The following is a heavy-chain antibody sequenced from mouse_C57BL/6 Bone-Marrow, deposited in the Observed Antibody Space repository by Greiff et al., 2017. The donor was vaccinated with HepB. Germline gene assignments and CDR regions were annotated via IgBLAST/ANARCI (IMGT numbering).Heavy chain of an antibody. Sequence: QVQLQQSGAELVKPGASVKLSCKASGYTFTEYTIHWVKQRSGQGLEWIGWFYPGSGSIKYNEKFKDKATLTADKSSSTVYMELSRLTSEDSAVYFCARHEEEVIYYYGSSYGAWFAYWGQGTLVTVSA. D-gene: IGHD1-1*01. V-gene: IGHV1-62-2*01. CDR1: GYTFTEYT. CDR2: FYPGSGSI. J-gene: IGHJ3*01. CDR3: ARHEEEVIYYYGSSYGAWFAY.